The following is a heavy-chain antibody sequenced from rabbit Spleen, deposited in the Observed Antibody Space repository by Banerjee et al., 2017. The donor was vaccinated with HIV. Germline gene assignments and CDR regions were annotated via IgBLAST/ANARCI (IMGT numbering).Heavy chain of an antibody. V-gene: IGHV1S47*01. CDR3: VRGASSSGYYSL. CDR1: GFDFSSYG. Sequence: QEQLEESGGGLVKPEGSLTLTCKASGFDFSSYGVSWVRQAPGKGLEWIGYIDPIFRVTYAASWVNGRFTIPSHNAQNTLYLQLNSLTAADTATYFCVRGASSSGYYSLWGPGTLVTVS. J-gene: IGHJ4*01. D-gene: IGHD1-1*01. CDR2: IDPIFRVT.